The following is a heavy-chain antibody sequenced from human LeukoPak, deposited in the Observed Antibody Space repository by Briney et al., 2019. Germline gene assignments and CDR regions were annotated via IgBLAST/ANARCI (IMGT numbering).Heavy chain of an antibody. Sequence: GGSLRLSCAASGFTFSGSAMHWVRQASGKGLEWVGRIRSKANSYATAYAASVKGRFTISRDDSKNTAYLQMNSLKTEDTAVYYCTSLVTTASDAFDIWGQGTMVTVSS. CDR3: TSLVTTASDAFDI. D-gene: IGHD4-17*01. CDR2: IRSKANSYAT. J-gene: IGHJ3*02. CDR1: GFTFSGSA. V-gene: IGHV3-73*01.